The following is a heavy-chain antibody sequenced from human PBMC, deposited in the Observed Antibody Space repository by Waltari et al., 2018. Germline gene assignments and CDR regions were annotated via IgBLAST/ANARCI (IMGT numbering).Heavy chain of an antibody. CDR2: ISYDGRNK. CDR1: GFTFSSYA. V-gene: IGHV3-30*01. J-gene: IGHJ6*02. CDR3: ARDRGYSYGYSPYYYYYGMDV. D-gene: IGHD5-18*01. Sequence: QVQLVESGGGVVQPGRSLRLSCAASGFTFSSYAMHWVRQAPGKGLEWVAVISYDGRNKYYADSVKGRFTISRDNSKNTLYLQMNSLRAEDTAVYYCARDRGYSYGYSPYYYYYGMDVWGQGTTVTVSS.